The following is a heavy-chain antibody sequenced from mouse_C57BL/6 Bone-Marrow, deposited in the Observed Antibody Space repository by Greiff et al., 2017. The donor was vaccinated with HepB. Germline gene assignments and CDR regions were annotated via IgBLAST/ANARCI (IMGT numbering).Heavy chain of an antibody. CDR3: TAPHYYGSSHWYFDV. V-gene: IGHV6-3*01. J-gene: IGHJ1*03. Sequence: DVQLQESGGGLVQPGGSMKLSCVASGFTFSNYWMNWVRQSPEKGLEWVAQIRLKSDNYATHYAESVKGRFTISRDDSKSSVYLQMNNLRAEDTGIYYCTAPHYYGSSHWYFDVWGTGTTVTVSS. CDR2: IRLKSDNYAT. CDR1: GFTFSNYW. D-gene: IGHD1-1*01.